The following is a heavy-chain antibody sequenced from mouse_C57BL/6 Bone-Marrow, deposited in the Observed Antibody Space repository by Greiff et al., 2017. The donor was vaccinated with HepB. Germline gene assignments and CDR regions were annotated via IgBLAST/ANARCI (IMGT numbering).Heavy chain of an antibody. J-gene: IGHJ3*01. CDR3: ARKAYYGSSSAWFAY. Sequence: EVQLQQSGPVLVKPGASVKMSCKASGYTFTDYYMNWVKQSHGKSLEWIGVINPYNGGTSSNQKFKGKATLTVDKSSSTAYMELNSLTSEDSAVYYCARKAYYGSSSAWFAYWGQGTLVTVSA. CDR1: GYTFTDYY. D-gene: IGHD1-1*01. CDR2: INPYNGGT. V-gene: IGHV1-19*01.